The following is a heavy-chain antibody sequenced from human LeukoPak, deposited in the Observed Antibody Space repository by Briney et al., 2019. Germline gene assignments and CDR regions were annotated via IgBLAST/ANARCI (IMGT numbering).Heavy chain of an antibody. CDR1: GYSFTSYW. V-gene: IGHV5-10-1*01. Sequence: GESLKISCKGSGYSFTSYWITWVRQMPGKGLEWMGRIDPSDSYTNYSPSFQGHVTISVDKSISTAYLQWSSLKASDTAMYYCARRDRYSWYSFDHWGQGTLVTVSS. CDR3: ARRDRYSWYSFDH. CDR2: IDPSDSYT. J-gene: IGHJ4*02. D-gene: IGHD6-13*01.